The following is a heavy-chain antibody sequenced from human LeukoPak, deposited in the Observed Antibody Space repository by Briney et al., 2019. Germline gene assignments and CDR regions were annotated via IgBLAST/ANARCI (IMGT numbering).Heavy chain of an antibody. CDR3: AREGSYGDSDY. J-gene: IGHJ4*02. CDR2: INSNGGST. CDR1: GFSFSSYG. Sequence: GGTLRLSCAASGFSFSSYGMHWVRQAPGKGLEYVSAINSNGGSTCYANSVKGRFTISRDNSRSTLYLQMGSLRAEDMAVYYCAREGSYGDSDYWGQGTLVTVSS. D-gene: IGHD5-18*01. V-gene: IGHV3-64*01.